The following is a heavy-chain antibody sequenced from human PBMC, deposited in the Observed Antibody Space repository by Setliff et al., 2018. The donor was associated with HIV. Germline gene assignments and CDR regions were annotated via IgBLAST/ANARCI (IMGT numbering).Heavy chain of an antibody. V-gene: IGHV4-61*09. CDR3: ARFSGLGNSYYYMDV. J-gene: IGHJ6*03. D-gene: IGHD1-26*01. CDR2: VYTSGSA. Sequence: SETLSLTCNVSGGSISSGSFYWSWIRLPAGEGLEWIGHVYTSGSANYKPSLKSRVTMSLDTSKNQFSLKLSSVTAADTAVYYCARFSGLGNSYYYMDVWGKGTSVTVSS. CDR1: GGSISSGSFY.